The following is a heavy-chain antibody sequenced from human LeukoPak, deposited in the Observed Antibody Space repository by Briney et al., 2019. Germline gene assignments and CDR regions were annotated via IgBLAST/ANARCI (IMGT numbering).Heavy chain of an antibody. D-gene: IGHD3-3*01. CDR2: IIPIFGTA. V-gene: IGHV1-69*13. CDR1: GGTFSSYA. J-gene: IGHJ5*02. CDR3: AREASEANFWSGYRYNWFDP. Sequence: SVKVSFTASGGTFSSYAISWVRQAPGQGLEWMGGIIPIFGTANYAQKFQGRVTITADESTSTAYMELSSLRSEDTAVYYCAREASEANFWSGYRYNWFDPWGQGTLVTVSS.